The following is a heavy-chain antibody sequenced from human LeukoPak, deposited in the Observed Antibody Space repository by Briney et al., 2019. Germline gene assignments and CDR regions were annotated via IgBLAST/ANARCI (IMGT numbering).Heavy chain of an antibody. Sequence: PGGSLRLSCAASGFTFSSYAMHWVRQAPGKGLEWVAVISYDGSNKYYADSVKGRFTISRDNSKNTLYLQMNSLRAEDTAVYYCARGKHIVVVVGGALNDYGGQGPLVTVSP. CDR1: GFTFSSYA. V-gene: IGHV3-30-3*01. CDR2: ISYDGSNK. D-gene: IGHD2-15*01. CDR3: ARGKHIVVVVGGALNDY. J-gene: IGHJ4*02.